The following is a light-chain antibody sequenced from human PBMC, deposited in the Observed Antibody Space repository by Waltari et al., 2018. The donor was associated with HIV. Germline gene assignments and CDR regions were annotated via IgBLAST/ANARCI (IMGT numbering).Light chain of an antibody. V-gene: IGLV2-14*03. CDR1: TSDFGLDNF. J-gene: IGLJ3*02. Sequence: QSALTQPASVSGSPGQSITISCTGSTSDFGLDNFISGYQQHPGGVPKFIISDVSSRPAGVSSRFSGSKSGNTASLTISWLQAEDEADYYCTSFTSNYTVMFGGGTKVTVL. CDR3: TSFTSNYTVM. CDR2: DVS.